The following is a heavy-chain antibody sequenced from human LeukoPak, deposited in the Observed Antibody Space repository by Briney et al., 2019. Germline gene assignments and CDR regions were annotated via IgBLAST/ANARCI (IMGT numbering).Heavy chain of an antibody. CDR1: GGTFISYA. CDR2: IIPIFGTA. CDR3: ARATGTILNYYYYYGMDV. J-gene: IGHJ6*02. Sequence: ASVKVSCKASGGTFISYAISWVRQAPGQGLEWMGGIIPIFGTANYAQKFQGRVTITADESTSTAYMELSSLRSEDTAVYYCARATGTILNYYYYYGMDVWGQGTTVTVSS. V-gene: IGHV1-69*13. D-gene: IGHD1-7*01.